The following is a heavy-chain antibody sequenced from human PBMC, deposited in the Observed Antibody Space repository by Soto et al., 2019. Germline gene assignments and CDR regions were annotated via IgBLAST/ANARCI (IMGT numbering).Heavy chain of an antibody. CDR3: AAVTGRVPPAPPRY. D-gene: IGHD2-2*01. V-gene: IGHV1-24*01. Sequence: ASVKVSCKVSGYTLTELSMHWVRQAPGKGLEWMGGFDPEDGETIYAQKFQGRVTMTEDTSTDTAYMELSSLRSEDPAVYYCAAVTGRVPPAPPRYWGQGTLVTVSS. CDR2: FDPEDGET. CDR1: GYTLTELS. J-gene: IGHJ4*02.